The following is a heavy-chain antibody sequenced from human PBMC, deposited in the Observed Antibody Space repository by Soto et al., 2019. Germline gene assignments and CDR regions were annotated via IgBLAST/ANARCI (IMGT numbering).Heavy chain of an antibody. CDR1: GFTFSYYG. V-gene: IGHV3-23*01. CDR3: VHCSNGVCSQGYAHYMDV. J-gene: IGHJ6*03. CDR2: ISSSGGNT. D-gene: IGHD2-8*01. Sequence: GGSLRLSCAASGFTFSYYGMNWVRQAPGKGLEWVSAISSSGGNTYYADSVKGRFTVSRDNSRNTLYLQMNSLRAEDTASYYCVHCSNGVCSQGYAHYMDVWGKGTTVTVSS.